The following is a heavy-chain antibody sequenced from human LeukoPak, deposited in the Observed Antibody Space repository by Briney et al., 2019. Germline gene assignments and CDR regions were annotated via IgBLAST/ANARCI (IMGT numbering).Heavy chain of an antibody. CDR1: GGSISSYY. Sequence: PSETLSLTCTVSGGSISSYYWSWIRQPAGKGLKWIGRIYTSGSTNYNPSLKSRVTMSVDTSKNQFSLKLSSVTAADTAVYYCARDRPRWLKGSWFDPWGQGTLVTVSS. D-gene: IGHD5-24*01. J-gene: IGHJ5*02. V-gene: IGHV4-4*07. CDR3: ARDRPRWLKGSWFDP. CDR2: IYTSGST.